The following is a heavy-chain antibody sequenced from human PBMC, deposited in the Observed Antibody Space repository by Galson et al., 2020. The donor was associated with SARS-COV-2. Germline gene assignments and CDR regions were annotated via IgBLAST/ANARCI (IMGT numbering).Heavy chain of an antibody. Sequence: GESLKISCAASRFTFSSYALHWVRQAPGKGLEWVAVISYDGSNKYYADSVKGRFTISRDNSKNSLYLQMNSLRAQDTAMYYCARQDIPVAGTWGTWDFWGQGTLLTVSS. CDR2: ISYDGSNK. CDR1: RFTFSSYA. CDR3: ARQDIPVAGTWGTWDF. D-gene: IGHD6-19*01. J-gene: IGHJ4*02. V-gene: IGHV3-30*04.